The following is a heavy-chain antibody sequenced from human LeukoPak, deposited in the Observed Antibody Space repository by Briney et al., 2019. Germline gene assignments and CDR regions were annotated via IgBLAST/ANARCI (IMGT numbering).Heavy chain of an antibody. CDR3: AKNEYSNFDYYYYYMDV. J-gene: IGHJ6*03. CDR1: GFTFSRYA. V-gene: IGHV3-23*01. D-gene: IGHD6-6*01. Sequence: GGSLRLSCAASGFTFSRYAMSWVRQAPGKGLEWVSAVSGSGGSTYYADSVKGRFTISRDNSKNTLYLQMNSLRAEDTAVYYCAKNEYSNFDYYYYYMDVWGKGTTVTVSS. CDR2: VSGSGGST.